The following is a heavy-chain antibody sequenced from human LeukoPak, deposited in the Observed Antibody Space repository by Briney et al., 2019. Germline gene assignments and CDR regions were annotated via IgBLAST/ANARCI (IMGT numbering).Heavy chain of an antibody. D-gene: IGHD2-2*01. J-gene: IGHJ6*02. CDR2: INTNTGNP. CDR3: ARRYCSSTSCYDDTYYCGMDV. V-gene: IGHV7-4-1*02. Sequence: GASVKVSCKASGYTFTSYAMNWVRQAPGQGLEWMGWINTNTGNPTYAQGFTGRFVFSLDTSVSTAYLQISSLKAEDTAVYYCARRYCSSTSCYDDTYYCGMDVWGQGTTVTVSS. CDR1: GYTFTSYA.